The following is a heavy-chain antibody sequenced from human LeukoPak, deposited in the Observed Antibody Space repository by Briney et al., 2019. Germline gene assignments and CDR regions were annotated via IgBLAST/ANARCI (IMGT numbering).Heavy chain of an antibody. J-gene: IGHJ6*03. CDR2: ISSSSSTI. CDR3: AKDNGRVPAAMRDYMDV. D-gene: IGHD2-2*01. CDR1: GFTFSSYS. V-gene: IGHV3-48*01. Sequence: GGSLRLSCAASGFTFSSYSMNWVRQAPGKGLEWVSYISSSSSTIYYADSVKGRFTISRDNSKNTLYLQMNSLRAEDTAVYYCAKDNGRVPAAMRDYMDVWGKGTTVTVSS.